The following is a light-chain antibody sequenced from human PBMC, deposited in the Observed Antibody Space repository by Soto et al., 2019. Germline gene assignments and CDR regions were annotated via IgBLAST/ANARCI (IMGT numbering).Light chain of an antibody. V-gene: IGLV1-51*01. J-gene: IGLJ2*01. Sequence: QSVLTQPPSVSAAPGQTVTISCSGSSSNIGNNYVSWYQQLPGTAPKLLIYDSNKRPSGIPDRFSGSKSGTSATLGITGLQTGDEAGYYCGTWDNSLSAVVFGGGTKLTVL. CDR2: DSN. CDR3: GTWDNSLSAVV. CDR1: SSNIGNNY.